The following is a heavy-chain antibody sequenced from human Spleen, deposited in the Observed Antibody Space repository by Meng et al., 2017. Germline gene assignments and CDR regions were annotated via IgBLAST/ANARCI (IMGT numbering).Heavy chain of an antibody. CDR2: INHSGST. CDR1: GGSFSGYY. D-gene: IGHD3-16*02. CDR3: ARGSRRSYRPGGSYFDY. Sequence: ESLKISCAVYGGSFSGYYWSWIRQPPGKGLEWIGEINHSGSTNYNPSLKSRVTISVDTSKNQFSLKLSSVTAADTAVYYCARGSRRSYRPGGSYFDYWGQGNLVNVSS. V-gene: IGHV4-34*01. J-gene: IGHJ4*02.